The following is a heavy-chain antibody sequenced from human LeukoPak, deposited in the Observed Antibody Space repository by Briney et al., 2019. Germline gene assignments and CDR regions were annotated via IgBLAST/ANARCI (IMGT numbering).Heavy chain of an antibody. J-gene: IGHJ1*01. V-gene: IGHV3-48*04. CDR3: ARGYCRSPGSYQAVGNFWN. CDR1: GFTFSSYC. D-gene: IGHD2-2*01. Sequence: GRSLSPSCAADGFTFSSYCMNWVRQAPGKWLEWVSYISSSSSNIYYADSVKGRFTISRDNAKNSLYLQMNSLRAEDTAVYYCARGYCRSPGSYQAVGNFWNWGQKTPVTVS. CDR2: ISSSSSNI.